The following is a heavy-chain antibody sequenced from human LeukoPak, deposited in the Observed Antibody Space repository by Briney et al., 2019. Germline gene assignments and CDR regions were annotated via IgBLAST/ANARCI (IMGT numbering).Heavy chain of an antibody. J-gene: IGHJ4*02. Sequence: KPSETLSLTCAVFGGSISSNIWRWLVRQPPRKGLEWIGEIYHSGNTNYNPYLKSRLTISVDKSKNQFSLTLRSVTAADTAVYYCASPSGASTWWGQGTLVTVSS. CDR2: IYHSGNT. CDR1: GGSISSNIW. CDR3: ASPSGASTW. D-gene: IGHD2-15*01. V-gene: IGHV4-4*02.